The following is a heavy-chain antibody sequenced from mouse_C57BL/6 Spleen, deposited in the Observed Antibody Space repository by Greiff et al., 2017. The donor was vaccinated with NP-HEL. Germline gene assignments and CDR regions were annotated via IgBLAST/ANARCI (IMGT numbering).Heavy chain of an antibody. Sequence: VKLMESGAELVKPGASVKISCKASGYAFSSYWMNWVKQRPGKGLEWIGQIYPGDGDTNYNGKFKGKATLTADKSSSTAYMQLSSLTSEDSAVYFCAKRKADWYFDVWGTGTTVTVSS. CDR3: AKRKADWYFDV. J-gene: IGHJ1*03. V-gene: IGHV1-80*01. D-gene: IGHD3-2*02. CDR1: GYAFSSYW. CDR2: IYPGDGDT.